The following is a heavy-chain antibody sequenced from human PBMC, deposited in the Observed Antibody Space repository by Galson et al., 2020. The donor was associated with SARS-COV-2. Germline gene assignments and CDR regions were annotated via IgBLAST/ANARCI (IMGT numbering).Heavy chain of an antibody. V-gene: IGHV3-9*01. CDR2: ISWNSGSI. J-gene: IGHJ3*02. CDR3: AKDQQWLVRGDAFDI. CDR1: GFTFDDYA. D-gene: IGHD6-19*01. Sequence: GGSLRLSCSASGFTFDDYAMHWVRQAPGKGLEWVSGISWNSGSIGYADSVTGRFTISRDNAKNSLYLQMNSLRDEDTALYYCAKDQQWLVRGDAFDIWGQGTMVTVSS.